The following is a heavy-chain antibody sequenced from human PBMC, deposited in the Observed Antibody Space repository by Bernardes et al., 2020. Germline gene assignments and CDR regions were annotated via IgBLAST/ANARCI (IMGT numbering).Heavy chain of an antibody. CDR1: GDTFTSHV. V-gene: IGHV1-3*01. J-gene: IGHJ5*02. CDR3: ARGILYNWFDP. Sequence: ASVKVSCKASGDTFTSHVMHWVRQAPGQRLEWMGWINAGNGHTKYSQKFQGRVTITRDTSASTAYMELSSLISEDTAVYYCARGILYNWFDPWGQGTLFTVSS. CDR2: INAGNGHT.